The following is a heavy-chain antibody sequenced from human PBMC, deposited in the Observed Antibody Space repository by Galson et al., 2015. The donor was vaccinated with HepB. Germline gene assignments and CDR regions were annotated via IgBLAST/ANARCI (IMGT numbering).Heavy chain of an antibody. CDR1: GGSISSYY. CDR3: SRGGNGIAFDI. D-gene: IGHD2-8*01. J-gene: IGHJ3*02. CDR2: MYNSGST. V-gene: IGHV4-59*08. Sequence: SETLSLTCTVSGGSISSYYWSWIRQPPGKGLEWIGYMYNSGSTTYSPSLKSRVTISLDTSRNQFSLKLSYVTAADTAVYYCSRGGNGIAFDIWSQGTMVTVSS.